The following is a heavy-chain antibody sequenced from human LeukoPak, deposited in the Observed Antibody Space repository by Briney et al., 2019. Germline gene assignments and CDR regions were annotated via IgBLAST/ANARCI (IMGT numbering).Heavy chain of an antibody. CDR3: ARDGHGYSRFDY. Sequence: SVKVSCKASGGTFSSYAISWVRQAPGQGLEWMGGIIPILGTANYAQKFQGRVTITADESTSTAYMELSSLRSEDTAVYYCARDGHGYSRFDYWGQGTLVTVSS. CDR1: GGTFSSYA. J-gene: IGHJ4*02. CDR2: IIPILGTA. V-gene: IGHV1-69*13. D-gene: IGHD6-13*01.